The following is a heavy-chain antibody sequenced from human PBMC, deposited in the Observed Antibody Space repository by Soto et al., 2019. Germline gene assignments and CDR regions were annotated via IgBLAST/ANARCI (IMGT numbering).Heavy chain of an antibody. J-gene: IGHJ6*02. CDR3: ARDPPATRHGMAV. CDR1: GFTVSSNY. Sequence: VQLVETGGGLIQPGGSLRLSCAASGFTVSSNYMSWVRQAPGKGLEWVSVIYSGGSTYYADPVRGRFTISRDNSKNTLYLQMKSLRAEDTAVYYCARDPPATRHGMAVWGQGTTVTVA. V-gene: IGHV3-53*02. CDR2: IYSGGST.